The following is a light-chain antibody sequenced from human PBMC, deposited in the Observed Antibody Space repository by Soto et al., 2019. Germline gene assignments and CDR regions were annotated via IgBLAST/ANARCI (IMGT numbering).Light chain of an antibody. V-gene: IGLV2-11*01. J-gene: IGLJ2*01. CDR2: DVS. Sequence: QSVLTQPRSVSGSPGQSVTISCTGTSSDVGGYNYVSWYQQHPGKAPKLMIYDVSKRPSGVPDRFSGSKSGNTASLTISGLHAEDEADYYCCSYAGSYNYVVFGGGTKLTVL. CDR3: CSYAGSYNYVV. CDR1: SSDVGGYNY.